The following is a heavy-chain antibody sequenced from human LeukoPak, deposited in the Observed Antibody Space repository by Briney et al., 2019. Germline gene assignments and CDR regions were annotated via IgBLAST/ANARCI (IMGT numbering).Heavy chain of an antibody. J-gene: IGHJ3*02. CDR1: GGSISSGGSY. D-gene: IGHD2-15*01. Sequence: SETLSLTCTVSGGSISSGGSYWSWIRQHPGKGLEWIGNIYYNGGTYYNPSLKSRLTISSETSKNQFSLKLSSVTAADTAVYYCASDLGYCSGGSCWSIWGQGTMVTVS. V-gene: IGHV4-31*03. CDR2: IYYNGGT. CDR3: ASDLGYCSGGSCWSI.